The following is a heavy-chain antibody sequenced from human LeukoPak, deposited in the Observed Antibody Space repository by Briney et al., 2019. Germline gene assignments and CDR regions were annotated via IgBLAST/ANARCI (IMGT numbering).Heavy chain of an antibody. CDR1: GLTFSSYA. D-gene: IGHD3-22*01. Sequence: PGGSLRPSCAASGLTFSSYAMSWVRQAPGKGLEWVSGISGSGTNTYYADSVKGRFTISRDNSKNTLYLLMNSLRAEDTAIYYCAKDQDYDGFRFDYWGQGSLVTVSS. V-gene: IGHV3-23*01. CDR3: AKDQDYDGFRFDY. CDR2: ISGSGTNT. J-gene: IGHJ4*02.